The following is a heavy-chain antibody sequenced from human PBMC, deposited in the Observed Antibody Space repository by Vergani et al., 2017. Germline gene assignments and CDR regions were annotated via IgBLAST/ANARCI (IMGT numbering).Heavy chain of an antibody. CDR1: GYTFTNYY. CDR3: ARPHGDILPPDPRRLDY. CDR2: INPSGGST. J-gene: IGHJ4*02. Sequence: QVLLVQSGAEVKKPGASVRVSCKTSGYTFTNYYIHWVRQAPGQGLEWMGIINPSGGSTTYAQQFQGRITMTRDTSTSTVYMDLSNLRSEDTAVYYCARPHGDILPPDPRRLDYWVQGTLVTVSS. V-gene: IGHV1-46*03.